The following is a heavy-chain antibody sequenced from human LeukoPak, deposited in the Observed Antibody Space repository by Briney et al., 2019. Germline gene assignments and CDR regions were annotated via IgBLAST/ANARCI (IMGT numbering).Heavy chain of an antibody. V-gene: IGHV3-21*01. D-gene: IGHD1-26*01. CDR2: ISSSSSYI. J-gene: IGHJ4*02. CDR3: ASGKRYSGSSSLDY. Sequence: PGRSLRLSRAASGFTFSSYAMHWVRQAPGKGLEWVSSISSSSSYIYYADSVKGRFTISRDNAKNSLYLQMNSLRAEDTAVYYCASGKRYSGSSSLDYWGQGTLVTVSS. CDR1: GFTFSSYA.